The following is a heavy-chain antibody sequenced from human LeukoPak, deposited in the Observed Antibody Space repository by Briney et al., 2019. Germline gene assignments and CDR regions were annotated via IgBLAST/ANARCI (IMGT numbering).Heavy chain of an antibody. CDR2: IYTSGST. CDR1: GGSISSYY. Sequence: PSETLSLTCTVSGGSISSYYWSWIRQPAGKGLEWIGRIYTSGSTNYNPSLKSRVTISVDKSKNQFSLKLSSVTAADTAVYYCARDHGGWYFSWFDPWGRGTLVTVSS. CDR3: ARDHGGWYFSWFDP. J-gene: IGHJ5*02. V-gene: IGHV4-4*07. D-gene: IGHD6-19*01.